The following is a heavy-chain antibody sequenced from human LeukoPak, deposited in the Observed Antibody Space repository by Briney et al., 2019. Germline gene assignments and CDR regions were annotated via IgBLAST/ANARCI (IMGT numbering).Heavy chain of an antibody. CDR3: ASVSV. Sequence: GGSLRLSCAASGFTFRDYFMSWIRQAPGKGLEWVAYTNTAGNTIYYADSMKGRLTISRDNAKNSLYLQMNSLRAEDTAVYYCASVSVWGQGTTVTVSS. CDR2: TNTAGNTI. J-gene: IGHJ6*02. V-gene: IGHV3-11*04. CDR1: GFTFRDYF.